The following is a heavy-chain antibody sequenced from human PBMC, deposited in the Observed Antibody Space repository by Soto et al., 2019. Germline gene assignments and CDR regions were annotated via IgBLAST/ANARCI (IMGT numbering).Heavy chain of an antibody. CDR2: IYYIGST. Sequence: TSETLSLTCTVSGGSISSYYWNWIRQHPGKGLEWIGYIYYIGSTYYNPSLKSRVTISLDTSKNQFSLKLSSVTAADTAVYYCARSVFPWGQGTLVTVSS. CDR1: GGSISSYY. CDR3: ARSVFP. V-gene: IGHV4-59*06. J-gene: IGHJ5*02.